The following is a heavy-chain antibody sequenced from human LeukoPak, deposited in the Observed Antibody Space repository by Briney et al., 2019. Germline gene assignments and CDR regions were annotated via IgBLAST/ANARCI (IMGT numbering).Heavy chain of an antibody. J-gene: IGHJ4*02. Sequence: GGSLRLSCAASGFTFSNYDMSWVRQAPGKGLECVATISDSAKYSAGSVEGRFTISRDNSKNTLFLQMHSLRAEDTAVYYCARDRSGKQLWLGSFDYWGQGTRVTVSS. CDR3: ARDRSGKQLWLGSFDY. V-gene: IGHV3-23*01. CDR1: GFTFSNYD. CDR2: ISDSAK. D-gene: IGHD5-18*01.